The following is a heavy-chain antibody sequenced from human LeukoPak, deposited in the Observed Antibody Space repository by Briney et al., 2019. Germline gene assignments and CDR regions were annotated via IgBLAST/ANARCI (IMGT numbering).Heavy chain of an antibody. V-gene: IGHV1-18*03. CDR2: MSAYNGNV. Sequence: ASVKLSWKPSGYTFASYCISWVRQAPGQGREWIGWMSAYNGNVNYATKLQGRVTMTTETYTSTAYMELRSLRSADMAVYYCARDVSTPGYPDFDYWGQGTLVTVSS. J-gene: IGHJ4*02. CDR3: ARDVSTPGYPDFDY. D-gene: IGHD5-12*01. CDR1: GYTFASYC.